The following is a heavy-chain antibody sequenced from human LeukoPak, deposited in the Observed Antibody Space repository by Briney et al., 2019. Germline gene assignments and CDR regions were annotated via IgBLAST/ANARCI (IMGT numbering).Heavy chain of an antibody. Sequence: SETLSLTCTVSGDSISSGDYYWSWIRQPAGKGLEWIGRISSSGSTNYNPSLKSRVTISVDTSKNQFSLKLSSVTAADTAVYXXXXXFFQGVGATKIDYYYYMDVWGKGTTVTVSS. V-gene: IGHV4-61*02. J-gene: IGHJ6*03. CDR3: XXXFFQGVGATKIDYYYYMDV. CDR1: GDSISSGDYY. CDR2: ISSSGST. D-gene: IGHD1-26*01.